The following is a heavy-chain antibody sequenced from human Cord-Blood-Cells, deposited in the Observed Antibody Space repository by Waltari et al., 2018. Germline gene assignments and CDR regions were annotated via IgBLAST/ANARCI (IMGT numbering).Heavy chain of an antibody. V-gene: IGHV4-39*01. J-gene: IGHJ4*02. CDR3: ARHEWGEILYLSGRGVVTHFDY. D-gene: IGHD3-3*01. Sequence: QLQLQESGPGLVKPSETLSLTCTVSGGSISSSSYYWGWIRQPPGKGLEWIGSFYYSGRTYYTPSLKSRVTISVDTSKNQFSLKLSSVTAADTAVYYCARHEWGEILYLSGRGVVTHFDYWGQGTLVTVSS. CDR2: FYYSGRT. CDR1: GGSISSSSYY.